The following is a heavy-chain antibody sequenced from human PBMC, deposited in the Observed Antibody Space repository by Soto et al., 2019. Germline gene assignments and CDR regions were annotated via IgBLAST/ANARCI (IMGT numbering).Heavy chain of an antibody. CDR3: AHVFTSLAPFDS. J-gene: IGHJ4*02. Sequence: QITLKESGPTLVKPTQTLTLTCTFSGFSLSTSGVGVGWIRQPPGKALEWLGFIYWDEDKRYSPSLKSRLTIXKXXSQRQVVLTMTNMDPVDTATYYCAHVFTSLAPFDSWGQGTLVTVSA. V-gene: IGHV2-5*02. CDR1: GFSLSTSGVG. CDR2: IYWDEDK.